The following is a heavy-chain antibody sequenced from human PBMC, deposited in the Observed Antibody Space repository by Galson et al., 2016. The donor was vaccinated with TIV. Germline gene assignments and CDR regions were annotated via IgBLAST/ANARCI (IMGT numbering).Heavy chain of an antibody. J-gene: IGHJ3*02. CDR3: ARENFGGKPYDAFDI. CDR1: GFTFSSHW. CDR2: IKQDASEK. V-gene: IGHV3-7*01. Sequence: SLRLSCAASGFTFSSHWMTWVRQAPGKGLEWVANIKQDASEKYYGDSVKGRFTISRDNAGNLIFLRMNSLRAEDTAVYFCARENFGGKPYDAFDIWGQGTVVTVSS. D-gene: IGHD4-23*01.